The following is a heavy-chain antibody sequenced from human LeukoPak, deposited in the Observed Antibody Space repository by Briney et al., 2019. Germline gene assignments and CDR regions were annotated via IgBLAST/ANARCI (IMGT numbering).Heavy chain of an antibody. J-gene: IGHJ3*02. CDR2: INPNSGGT. CDR1: GYTFTGYY. Sequence: GASVKVSCKASGYTFTGYYVHWVRQAPGQGLEWMGWINPNSGGTNYAQKFQGRVTMTRDTSISTAYMELSRLRSDDTAVYYCARDAMVVIAIRSAFDIWRQGTMVTDSP. CDR3: ARDAMVVIAIRSAFDI. D-gene: IGHD2-21*01. V-gene: IGHV1-2*02.